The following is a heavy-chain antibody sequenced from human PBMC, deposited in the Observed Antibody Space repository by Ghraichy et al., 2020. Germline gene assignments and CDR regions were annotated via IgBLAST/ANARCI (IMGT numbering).Heavy chain of an antibody. Sequence: GGSLRLSCSASGFTFSSYAMHWVRQAPGKGLEYVSAISSNGGSTYYADSVKGRFTISRDNSKNTLYLQLSSLSAEDTAVYYCVRQYCSSTSCYGTFDYWGQGTRVTGSP. V-gene: IGHV3-64D*06. CDR2: ISSNGGST. CDR3: VRQYCSSTSCYGTFDY. CDR1: GFTFSSYA. J-gene: IGHJ4*02. D-gene: IGHD2-2*01.